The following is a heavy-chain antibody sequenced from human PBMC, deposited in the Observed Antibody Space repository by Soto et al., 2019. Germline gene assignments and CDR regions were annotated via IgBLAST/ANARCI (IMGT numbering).Heavy chain of an antibody. CDR3: ASGFLSSGWYTTLLVNFDY. CDR1: GGTFSSYA. V-gene: IGHV1-69*13. Sequence: ASVKVSCKASGGTFSSYAISWVRQAPGQGLEWMGGIIPIFGTANYAQKFQGRVTITADESTSTAYTELSSLRSEDTAVYYCASGFLSSGWYTTLLVNFDYWGQGSLVTVSS. J-gene: IGHJ4*02. CDR2: IIPIFGTA. D-gene: IGHD6-19*01.